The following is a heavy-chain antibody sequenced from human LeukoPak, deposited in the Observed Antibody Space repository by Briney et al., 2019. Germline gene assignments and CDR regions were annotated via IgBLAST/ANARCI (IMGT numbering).Heavy chain of an antibody. CDR1: GFTFNRDW. Sequence: GSLRLSCTASGFTFNRDWTAWVRQAPGKGLEWVANIKEDGSEKNYVDSVKGRFTISRGNAENSVYLQMNDLRAEDTGVYYCVTKEPSTSGWSYWGQGTLVTVSS. J-gene: IGHJ4*02. D-gene: IGHD6-19*01. CDR2: IKEDGSEK. V-gene: IGHV3-7*01. CDR3: VTKEPSTSGWSY.